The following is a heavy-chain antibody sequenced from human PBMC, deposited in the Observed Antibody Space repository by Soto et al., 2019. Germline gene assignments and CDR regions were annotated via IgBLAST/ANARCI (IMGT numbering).Heavy chain of an antibody. D-gene: IGHD2-8*01. CDR2: ISAYNGNT. V-gene: IGHV1-18*01. CDR3: ARDPGYCTNGVCYAGMVDY. CDR1: GYTFTSYG. Sequence: PQVKVSCKASGYTFTSYGISWVRQAPGQGLEWMGWISAYNGNTNYAQKLQGRVTMTTDTSTSPAYMELRSLRSDDTAVYYCARDPGYCTNGVCYAGMVDYWGQGTLVTVSS. J-gene: IGHJ4*02.